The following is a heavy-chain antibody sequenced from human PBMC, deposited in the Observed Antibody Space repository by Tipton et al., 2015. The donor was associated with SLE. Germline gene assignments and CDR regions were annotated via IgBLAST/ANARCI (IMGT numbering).Heavy chain of an antibody. CDR1: GGSISSYY. J-gene: IGHJ2*01. CDR3: AREFLNPVTTVHYYFDL. Sequence: TLSLTCTVSGGSISSYYWSWIRQPAGGGLEWIGRIYTTENTNYNPSLKSRVTMSLDTSKNHFSLKLISVTAADTAVYYCAREFLNPVTTVHYYFDLWGRGTLVTVSS. V-gene: IGHV4-4*07. D-gene: IGHD4-11*01. CDR2: IYTTENT.